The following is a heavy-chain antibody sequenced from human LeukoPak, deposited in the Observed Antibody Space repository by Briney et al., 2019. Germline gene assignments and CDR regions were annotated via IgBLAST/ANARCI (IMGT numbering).Heavy chain of an antibody. Sequence: ASVTVSCKASGYTFTSYDINWVRQAPGQGLEWMGWMNPNSGNTGYAQKFQGRVTMTRNTSISTAYMELSSLRSEDTAVYYCASGGSSRWYYFDYWGQGTLVTVSS. V-gene: IGHV1-8*01. CDR2: MNPNSGNT. CDR1: GYTFTSYD. CDR3: ASGGSSRWYYFDY. J-gene: IGHJ4*02. D-gene: IGHD6-13*01.